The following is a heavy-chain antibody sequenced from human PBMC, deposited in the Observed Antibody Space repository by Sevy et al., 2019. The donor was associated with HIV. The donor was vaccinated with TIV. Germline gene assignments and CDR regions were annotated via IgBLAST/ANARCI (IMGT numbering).Heavy chain of an antibody. CDR1: GYKFSNYR. CDR3: AKNKDIVTVIAASSYGLDV. V-gene: IGHV5-10-1*01. J-gene: IGHJ6*02. Sequence: GSLKISCQASGYKFSNYRIAWVRQMPGKGLEWMGKIDPSDSYTSYSPSFQGHVTISADKSVSTVYLQWSSLKASDTATYYCAKNKDIVTVIAASSYGLDVWGQGTTVTVSS. CDR2: IDPSDSYT. D-gene: IGHD2-15*01.